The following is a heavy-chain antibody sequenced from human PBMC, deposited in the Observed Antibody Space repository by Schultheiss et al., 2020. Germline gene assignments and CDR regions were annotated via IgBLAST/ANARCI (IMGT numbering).Heavy chain of an antibody. CDR3: ARVPRRGNWFDP. D-gene: IGHD3-10*01. CDR1: GGSISSGGYY. J-gene: IGHJ5*02. V-gene: IGHV4-31*03. CDR2: IYYSGST. Sequence: SETLSLTCTVSGGSISSGGYYWSWIRQHPGKGLEWIGYIYYSGSTYYNPSLKSRVTISVDTSKNQFSLKLSSVTAADTAVYYCARVPRRGNWFDPWGQGTLVTVSS.